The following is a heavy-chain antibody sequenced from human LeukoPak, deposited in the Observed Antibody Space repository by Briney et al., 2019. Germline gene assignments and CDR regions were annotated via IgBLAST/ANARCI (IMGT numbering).Heavy chain of an antibody. J-gene: IGHJ5*02. CDR1: GGSISSGSYY. CDR3: ARDQRYSSSWYPEYWFDP. V-gene: IGHV4-61*02. D-gene: IGHD6-13*01. CDR2: IYTSGST. Sequence: SETLSLTCTVSGGSISSGSYYWSWIRQPAGKGLEWIERIYTSGSTNYNPSLKSRVTISVDTSKNQFSLKLSSVTAADTAVYYCARDQRYSSSWYPEYWFDPWGQGTLVTVSS.